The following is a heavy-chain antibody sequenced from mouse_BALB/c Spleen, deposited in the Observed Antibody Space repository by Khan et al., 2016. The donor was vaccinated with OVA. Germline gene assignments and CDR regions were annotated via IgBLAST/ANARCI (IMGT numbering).Heavy chain of an antibody. D-gene: IGHD2-14*01. CDR3: AKNYRYDVYFDY. CDR2: IYPFNDDT. CDR1: GYTFTSYV. J-gene: IGHJ2*01. V-gene: IGHV1S136*01. Sequence: MQLEESGPELVKPGASVKMSCEASGYTFTSYVIHWVKQKPGQGLEWIGYIYPFNDDTKYNEKFKSKATLTSDTSSSTAYMELRSLTSEDSAVYYCAKNYRYDVYFDYWGQGTTLTVSS.